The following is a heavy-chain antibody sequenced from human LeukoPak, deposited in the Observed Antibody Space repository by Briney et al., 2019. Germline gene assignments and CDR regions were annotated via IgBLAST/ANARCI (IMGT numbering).Heavy chain of an antibody. V-gene: IGHV3-21*01. Sequence: GGSLRLSCAASGFTFSNYGLNWVRQAPGKGLEWVSSISSSGSSTSYADSVKGRFTVSRDNAKNSLFLQMNSLRVEDTAVYYCARGLLAAAGIDYWGQGALVTVSS. CDR3: ARGLLAAAGIDY. CDR1: GFTFSNYG. D-gene: IGHD6-13*01. CDR2: ISSSGSST. J-gene: IGHJ4*02.